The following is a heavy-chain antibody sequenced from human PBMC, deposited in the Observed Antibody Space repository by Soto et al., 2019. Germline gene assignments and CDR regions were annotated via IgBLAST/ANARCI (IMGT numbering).Heavy chain of an antibody. J-gene: IGHJ4*02. CDR3: TTVRVDTADEFDY. V-gene: IGHV3-15*07. D-gene: IGHD5-18*01. CDR1: GFTFSNAW. Sequence: AGGSLRLSCAASGFTFSNAWMNWVRQAPGKGLEWVGRIKSKTDGGTTDYAAPVKGRFTISRDDSKNTLYLQMNSLKTEDTAVYYCTTVRVDTADEFDYWGQGTLVTVSS. CDR2: IKSKTDGGTT.